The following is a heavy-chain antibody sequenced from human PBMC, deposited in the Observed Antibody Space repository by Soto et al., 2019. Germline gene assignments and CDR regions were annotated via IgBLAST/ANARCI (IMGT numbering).Heavy chain of an antibody. Sequence: PSETLSLTCTVSGDSIKNYFWSWVRQPPGKGLEWIGHFYHSGTTNYSPALKSRVTISLVQSKNQFSLRLNSVTAADTAVYFCARDPGYCTNGVCPIFDFWGQGIPVTVSS. D-gene: IGHD2-8*01. J-gene: IGHJ4*02. CDR2: FYHSGTT. CDR1: GDSIKNYF. CDR3: ARDPGYCTNGVCPIFDF. V-gene: IGHV4-59*01.